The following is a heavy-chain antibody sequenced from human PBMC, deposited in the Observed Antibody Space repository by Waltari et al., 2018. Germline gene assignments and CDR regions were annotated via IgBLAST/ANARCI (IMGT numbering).Heavy chain of an antibody. V-gene: IGHV3-33*01. CDR1: VFTFSRFG. J-gene: IGHJ4*02. CDR3: ASQSTTLFDY. CDR2: IWHDGSNE. D-gene: IGHD2-15*01. Sequence: QVQLVESGGDVVQPGRSLRLSCAASVFTFSRFGMHWVRQAPGKGLEWVAVIWHDGSNEYYVDSVKGRFTISRDNSKNTLYLQMNSLRAEDSAVYYCASQSTTLFDYWGQGTLVTVSS.